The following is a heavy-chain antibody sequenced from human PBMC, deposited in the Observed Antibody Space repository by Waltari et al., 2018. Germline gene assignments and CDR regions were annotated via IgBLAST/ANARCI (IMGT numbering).Heavy chain of an antibody. J-gene: IGHJ6*03. CDR1: GGSVSTYY. Sequence: QVQLQQSGPRLVKPSETLSLTCSVSGGSVSTYYWNWIRQSPGKGLESIGYIFYGGSTKYNPSLESRVSRSLDTSKNQFSLKLSSVTAADTAVYYCARWVNYDASGPLLGYYMDVWGKGTTVTVSS. CDR2: IFYGGST. D-gene: IGHD3-22*01. V-gene: IGHV4-59*02. CDR3: ARWVNYDASGPLLGYYMDV.